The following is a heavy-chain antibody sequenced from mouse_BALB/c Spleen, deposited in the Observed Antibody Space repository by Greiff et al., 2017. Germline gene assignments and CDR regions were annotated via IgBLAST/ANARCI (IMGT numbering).Heavy chain of an antibody. D-gene: IGHD1-1*01. Sequence: ESGPGLVKPSQSLSLTCSVTGYSITSGYYWNWIRQFPGNKLEWMGYISYDGSNNYNPSLKNRISITRDTSKNQFFLKLNSVTTEDTATYYCARGGYYGSFDDWGQGTTLTVSS. CDR2: ISYDGSN. CDR1: GYSITSGYY. CDR3: ARGGYYGSFDD. J-gene: IGHJ2*01. V-gene: IGHV3-6*02.